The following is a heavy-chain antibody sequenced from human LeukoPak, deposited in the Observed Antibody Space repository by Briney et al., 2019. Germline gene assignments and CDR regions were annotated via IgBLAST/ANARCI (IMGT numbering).Heavy chain of an antibody. D-gene: IGHD3-10*01. J-gene: IGHJ4*02. CDR1: GFTFVDYA. V-gene: IGHV3-9*01. CDR3: AKAGWFGELRLGYFDY. CDR2: ISWNSGSI. Sequence: GRSLRLSCAASGFTFVDYAMHWVRQAPGKGLEWVSGISWNSGSIGYADSVKGRFTISRDNAKNSLYLQMNSLRAEDTALYYCAKAGWFGELRLGYFDYWGQGTLVTVSS.